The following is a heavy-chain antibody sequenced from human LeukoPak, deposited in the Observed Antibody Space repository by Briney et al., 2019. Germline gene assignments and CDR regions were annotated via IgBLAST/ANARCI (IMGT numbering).Heavy chain of an antibody. D-gene: IGHD2-15*01. CDR3: AGANIVEGVAATPNAFDI. CDR2: ISYDGSNK. Sequence: GGSLRLSCAASGFTFSSYGMHWVRQAPGKGLEWVAVISYDGSNKYYADSVKGRFTISRDNSKNTLYLQMNSLRAEDTAVYYCAGANIVEGVAATPNAFDIWGQGTMVPVFS. CDR1: GFTFSSYG. V-gene: IGHV3-30*03. J-gene: IGHJ3*02.